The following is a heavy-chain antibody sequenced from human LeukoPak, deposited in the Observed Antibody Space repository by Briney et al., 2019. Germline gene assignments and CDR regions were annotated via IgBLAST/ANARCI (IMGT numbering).Heavy chain of an antibody. J-gene: IGHJ4*02. Sequence: PSETLSLTCAVSGYSISSGYYWGWIRQPPGKGLEWIGSIYHSGSTYYNPSLKSRVTISVDTSKNQFSLKLSSVTAADTAVYYCARGGYGDYGQIDYWGQGTLVTVSS. CDR3: ARGGYGDYGQIDY. D-gene: IGHD4-17*01. CDR2: IYHSGST. V-gene: IGHV4-38-2*01. CDR1: GYSISSGYY.